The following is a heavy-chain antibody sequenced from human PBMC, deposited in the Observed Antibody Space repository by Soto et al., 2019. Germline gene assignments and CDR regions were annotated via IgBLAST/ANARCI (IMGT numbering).Heavy chain of an antibody. V-gene: IGHV4-59*08. CDR1: GGSFSDYY. CDR3: ARLDSSGWPPLGEYFQH. D-gene: IGHD6-19*01. J-gene: IGHJ1*01. Sequence: SETLSLTCAVYGGSFSDYYWSWIRQPPGKGLEWIGYIYYSGSTNYNPSLKSRVTISVDTSKNQFSLKLSSVTAADTAVYYCARLDSSGWPPLGEYFQHWGQGTLVTVSS. CDR2: IYYSGST.